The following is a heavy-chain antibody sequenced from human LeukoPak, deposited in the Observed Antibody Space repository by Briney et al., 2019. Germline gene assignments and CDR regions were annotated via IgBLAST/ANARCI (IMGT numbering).Heavy chain of an antibody. D-gene: IGHD3-22*01. V-gene: IGHV1-2*06. CDR3: ARGTYYYDSSGYCFFDY. Sequence: ASVKVSCKASGYTFTGYYMHLVRQAPGQGLEWMGRINPNSGGTNYAQKFQGRVTMTRDTSISTAYMELSRLRSDDTAVYYCARGTYYYDSSGYCFFDYWGQGTLVTVSS. CDR1: GYTFTGYY. CDR2: INPNSGGT. J-gene: IGHJ4*02.